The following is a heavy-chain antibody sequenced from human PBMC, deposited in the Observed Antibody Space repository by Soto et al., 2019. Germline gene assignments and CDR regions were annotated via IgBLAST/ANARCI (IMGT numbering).Heavy chain of an antibody. CDR1: GYTFTSYD. J-gene: IGHJ6*02. CDR3: ARGTYYDFWSGYYHYYYGMDV. V-gene: IGHV1-8*01. D-gene: IGHD3-3*01. Sequence: QVQLVQSGAEVKKPGASVKVSCKASGYTFTSYDINWVRQATGQGLEWMGWMNPNSGNTGYAQKFQGRVTMTRNTSIITAYMELSSLRSEDTAVYYCARGTYYDFWSGYYHYYYGMDVWGQGTTVTVSS. CDR2: MNPNSGNT.